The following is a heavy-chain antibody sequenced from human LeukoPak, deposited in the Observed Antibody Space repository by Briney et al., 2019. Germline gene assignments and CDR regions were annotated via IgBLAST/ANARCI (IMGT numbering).Heavy chain of an antibody. Sequence: PSETLSLTCAVYGGSFSGYYWSWIRQPAGKGLEWIGRIYTSGSTNYNPSLKSRVTISVDTSKNQFSLKLSSVTAADTAVYYCAREKGLERLFDYWGQGTLVTVSS. CDR2: IYTSGST. CDR3: AREKGLERLFDY. D-gene: IGHD5-24*01. V-gene: IGHV4-4*07. J-gene: IGHJ4*02. CDR1: GGSFSGYY.